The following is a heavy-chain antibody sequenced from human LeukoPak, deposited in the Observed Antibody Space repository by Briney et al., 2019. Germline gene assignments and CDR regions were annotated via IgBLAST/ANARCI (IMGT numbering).Heavy chain of an antibody. J-gene: IGHJ3*02. V-gene: IGHV3-74*01. CDR3: ARDSRSSSLDAFDI. CDR2: ISGDGSTT. Sequence: PGGSPTLSCSASGFTFSSYWMHWVRQAPGKGLVWVSRISGDGSTTNCAESVKGRFTISRDNAMNSLSLQMNSLRAEDTSVYYCARDSRSSSLDAFDIWGQGTVVSVSS. D-gene: IGHD6-13*01. CDR1: GFTFSSYW.